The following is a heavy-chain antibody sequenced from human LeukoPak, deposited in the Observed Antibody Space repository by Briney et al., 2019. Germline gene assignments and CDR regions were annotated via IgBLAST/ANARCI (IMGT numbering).Heavy chain of an antibody. CDR3: ATTTRSRSWDY. CDR1: GFTFSNYW. J-gene: IGHJ4*02. CDR2: VRPDGSEI. D-gene: IGHD2-2*01. V-gene: IGHV3-7*01. Sequence: GGSLRLSCAAYGFTFSNYWMSWVRQAPGKGLEWVANVRPDGSEIQCVDSMKGRFTVSRDNSENSLHLRMSSLRAEDTAVYYCATTTRSRSWDYWGQGTLVTVSS.